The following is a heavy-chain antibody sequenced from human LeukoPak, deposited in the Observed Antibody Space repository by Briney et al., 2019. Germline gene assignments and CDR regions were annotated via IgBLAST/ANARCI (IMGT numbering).Heavy chain of an antibody. V-gene: IGHV3-23*01. J-gene: IGHJ4*02. D-gene: IGHD1-26*01. Sequence: GGSLRLSCAASGFNFRMYAMSWVRLAPGKGLEWVSGIVGDGSSTYYADSVKGRFTISKDYSKNTLYLQMNSLSAEDTAIYYCAKDSIYGDGKWDIDYWGQGTLVTVSS. CDR3: AKDSIYGDGKWDIDY. CDR1: GFNFRMYA. CDR2: IVGDGSST.